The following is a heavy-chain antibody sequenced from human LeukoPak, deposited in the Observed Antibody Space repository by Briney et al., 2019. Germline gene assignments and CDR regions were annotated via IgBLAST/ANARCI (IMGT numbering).Heavy chain of an antibody. J-gene: IGHJ4*02. CDR2: ISSSCSTI. CDR3: ARDFFVAYYYGSGSRYFDY. CDR1: GFTFSDYY. Sequence: PGGSLRLSCAASGFTFSDYYMSWIRQAPGKAREWVSYISSSCSTIYYADSVEGRFTISRDNAKNSLYLQMNRLRAEGTAVYYCARDFFVAYYYGSGSRYFDYWGQGTLVTVSS. V-gene: IGHV3-11*01. D-gene: IGHD3-10*01.